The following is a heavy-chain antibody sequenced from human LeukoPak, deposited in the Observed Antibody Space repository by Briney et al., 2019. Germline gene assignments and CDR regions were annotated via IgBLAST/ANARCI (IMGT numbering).Heavy chain of an antibody. V-gene: IGHV3-48*04. CDR2: ISSSGSTI. CDR3: ARGYDYVWGSYRYKDYFDY. D-gene: IGHD3-16*02. CDR1: GFTFSSYA. J-gene: IGHJ4*02. Sequence: GGSLRLSCAASGFTFSSYAMSWVRQAPGKGLEWVSYISSSGSTIYYADSVKGRFTISRDNAKNSLYLQMNSLRAEDTAVYYCARGYDYVWGSYRYKDYFDYWGQGTLVTVPS.